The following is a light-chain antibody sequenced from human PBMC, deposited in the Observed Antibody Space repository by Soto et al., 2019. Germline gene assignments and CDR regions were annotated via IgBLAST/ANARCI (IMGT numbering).Light chain of an antibody. V-gene: IGKV3-20*01. CDR3: QRYGSSQFT. CDR1: QSVGSNY. CDR2: GAS. Sequence: EIVLTQSPGTPSLSPGERATLSCRASQSVGSNYLAWYQQKPGQAPRLLIYGASSRATGIPDRFSGSGSGTDFTLTINRLEPEDFAVYYCQRYGSSQFTFGPGTKVDIK. J-gene: IGKJ3*01.